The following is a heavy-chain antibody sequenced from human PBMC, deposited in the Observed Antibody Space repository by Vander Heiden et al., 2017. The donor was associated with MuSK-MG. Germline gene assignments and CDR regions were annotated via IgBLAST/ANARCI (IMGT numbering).Heavy chain of an antibody. CDR3: AHSSGGAQIISGWFDP. V-gene: IGHV2-5*02. Sequence: QITLKESGPTLVKPTQTLTLTCTFSGFSLRTSGVGVGWIRQPPGKALEWLALIYWDDDKRYSPSLKSRLTITKDTSKNQVVLTMTNMDPVDTATYYCAHSSGGAQIISGWFDPWGQGTLVTVSS. D-gene: IGHD3-10*01. CDR2: IYWDDDK. CDR1: GFSLRTSGVG. J-gene: IGHJ5*02.